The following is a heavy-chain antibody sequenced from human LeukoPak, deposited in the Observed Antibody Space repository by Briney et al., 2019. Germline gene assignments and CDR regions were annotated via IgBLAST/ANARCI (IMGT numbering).Heavy chain of an antibody. CDR2: INHSGST. J-gene: IGHJ4*02. CDR3: ARGPGYSGYDLDY. Sequence: TSETLSLXCAVYGGSFSGYYWSWIRQPPGKGLEWIGEINHSGSTNYNPSLKSRVTISVDTSKNQFSLKLSSVTAADTAVYYCARGPGYSGYDLDYWGQGTLVTVSS. CDR1: GGSFSGYY. D-gene: IGHD5-12*01. V-gene: IGHV4-34*01.